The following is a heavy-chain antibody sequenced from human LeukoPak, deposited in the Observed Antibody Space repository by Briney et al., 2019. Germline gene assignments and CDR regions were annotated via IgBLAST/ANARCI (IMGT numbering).Heavy chain of an antibody. CDR2: INHSGST. CDR1: GGSFSGYY. J-gene: IGHJ5*02. D-gene: IGHD5-24*01. V-gene: IGHV4-34*01. CDR3: ARGRRGWLQDRWFDP. Sequence: SETLSLTCAVYGGSFSGYYWSWIRQPPGKGLEWIGEINHSGSTNYNPSLKSRVTISVDTSKNQFSLKLSSVTAADTAVYYCARGRRGWLQDRWFDPWGQGTLVTVSS.